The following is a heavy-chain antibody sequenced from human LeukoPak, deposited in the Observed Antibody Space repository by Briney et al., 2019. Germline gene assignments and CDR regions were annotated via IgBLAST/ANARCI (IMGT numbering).Heavy chain of an antibody. CDR1: GFMFSSYW. J-gene: IGHJ4*02. CDR2: IKEDGSEK. Sequence: YPGGSLRLSCAASGFMFSSYWMSWVRQAPGKGLEWVADIKEDGSEKSYVDSVKGRFTISRDNSKNTLYLQMNSLRPDDTAVYYCAKAYGSGSFDYWGQGTLVTVSS. D-gene: IGHD3-10*01. V-gene: IGHV3-7*01. CDR3: AKAYGSGSFDY.